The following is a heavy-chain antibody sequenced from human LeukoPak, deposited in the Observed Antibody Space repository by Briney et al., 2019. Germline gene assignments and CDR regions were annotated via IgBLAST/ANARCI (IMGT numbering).Heavy chain of an antibody. CDR1: GYTFTSYD. CDR2: MNPNSGNT. Sequence: ASVKVSCKASGYTFTSYDINWVRQATGQGLEWMGWMNPNSGNTGYAQKFQGRVTMTRNTSISTAYMELSSLRSDDTAVYYCASGYSDYADYYNYYMDVWGKGTTVTVSS. D-gene: IGHD4-11*01. J-gene: IGHJ6*03. CDR3: ASGYSDYADYYNYYMDV. V-gene: IGHV1-8*01.